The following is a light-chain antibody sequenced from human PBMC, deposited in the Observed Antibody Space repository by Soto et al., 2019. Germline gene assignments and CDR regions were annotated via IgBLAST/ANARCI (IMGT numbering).Light chain of an antibody. CDR3: QQYDNLPT. J-gene: IGKJ4*01. V-gene: IGKV1-33*01. CDR1: QDINNY. Sequence: DIQMTQSPSSLSASVGDRVTITCQASQDINNYVSWYQQKPGKAPNLLIYGASNLETGVPSRFSASGYGTDFIFTISSLQPEDIATYYCQQYDNLPTFGGGTKVEIK. CDR2: GAS.